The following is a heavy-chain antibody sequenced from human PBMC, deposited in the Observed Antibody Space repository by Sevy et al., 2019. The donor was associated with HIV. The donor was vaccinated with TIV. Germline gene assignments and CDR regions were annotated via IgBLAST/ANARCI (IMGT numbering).Heavy chain of an antibody. CDR1: GFPFNNYA. CDR2: ISHDGRNNK. V-gene: IGHV3-30*12. CDR3: ARDRGEILRSAFKS. Sequence: GGSLRLSCEASGFPFNNYAMRWVRQAPGKGLEWVAVISHDGRNNKYNADSVKGRFTISRDNSKNTLYLQMNSLRADDTAIYYCARDRGEILRSAFKSWGQGTLVTVSS. J-gene: IGHJ5*02. D-gene: IGHD3-10*01.